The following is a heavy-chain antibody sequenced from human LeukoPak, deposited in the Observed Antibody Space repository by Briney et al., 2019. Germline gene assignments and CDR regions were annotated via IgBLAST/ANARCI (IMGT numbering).Heavy chain of an antibody. J-gene: IGHJ4*02. CDR2: ISGSGGSA. CDR3: AKVLRQGTHALLFDS. V-gene: IGHV3-23*01. Sequence: PGGSLTLSCAASGFAFSTYDMGWVRQAPGKGLEWVTVISGSGGSAYYADSVKGRLTISRDNSTNTLYMQMNSLRAEDTAVYYCAKVLRQGTHALLFDSWGQGTLVTVSS. D-gene: IGHD3-16*01. CDR1: GFAFSTYD.